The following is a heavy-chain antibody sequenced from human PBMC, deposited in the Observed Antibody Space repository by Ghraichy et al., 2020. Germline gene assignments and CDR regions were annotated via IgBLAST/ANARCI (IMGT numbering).Heavy chain of an antibody. CDR2: ISYDGSNK. V-gene: IGHV3-30*04. Sequence: GSLRLSCAASGFTFENFGIHWVRQAPGKGLEWVAVISYDGSNKYFGDSVKGRFIISRDNSNNTLYLQMNILRTEDTAVYYCARERISIFGVATGYFDYWGQGTLVTVSS. J-gene: IGHJ4*02. CDR1: GFTFENFG. CDR3: ARERISIFGVATGYFDY. D-gene: IGHD3-3*01.